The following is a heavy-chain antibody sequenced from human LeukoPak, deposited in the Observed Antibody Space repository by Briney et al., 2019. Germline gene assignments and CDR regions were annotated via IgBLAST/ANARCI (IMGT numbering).Heavy chain of an antibody. J-gene: IGHJ4*02. D-gene: IGHD6-19*01. Sequence: QPGGSLRLSCAASRFTFSYYAMSWVRQAPGKGLEWVAVISYDGSNKYYADSVKGRFTISRDNSKNTLYLQMNSLRAEDTAVYYCARDHPNWYSSGWKGLWVYWGQGTLVTVSS. V-gene: IGHV3-30-3*01. CDR2: ISYDGSNK. CDR3: ARDHPNWYSSGWKGLWVY. CDR1: RFTFSYYA.